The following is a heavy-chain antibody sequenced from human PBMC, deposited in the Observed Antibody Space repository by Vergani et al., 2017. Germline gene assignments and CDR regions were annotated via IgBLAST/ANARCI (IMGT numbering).Heavy chain of an antibody. CDR2: ISGSGGST. D-gene: IGHD3-3*01. CDR1: GFTFSSYA. Sequence: EVQLLESGGGLVQPGGSLRLSCAASGFTFSSYAMSWVRQAPGKGLEWVSAISGSGGSTYYADSVKGRFTISRDNSKNTLYLQMNSLRAEDTAVYYCARGGYDVWSGAHVYYYYMDVWGKGTTVTVSS. CDR3: ARGGYDVWSGAHVYYYYMDV. V-gene: IGHV3-23*01. J-gene: IGHJ6*03.